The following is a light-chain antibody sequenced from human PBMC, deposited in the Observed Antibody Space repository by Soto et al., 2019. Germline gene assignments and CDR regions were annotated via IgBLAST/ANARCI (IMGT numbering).Light chain of an antibody. CDR1: QSVYSW. Sequence: DFHMTQSPSTLSASVGDRVTITCQTSQSVYSWLAWYQQKPGKAPKLLIFDDSILQSGVPSRFNGSASGTEFTLTISSLQPDDFATYYCQHYGGLYTFGQGTKLEIK. CDR2: DDS. J-gene: IGKJ2*01. V-gene: IGKV1-5*01. CDR3: QHYGGLYT.